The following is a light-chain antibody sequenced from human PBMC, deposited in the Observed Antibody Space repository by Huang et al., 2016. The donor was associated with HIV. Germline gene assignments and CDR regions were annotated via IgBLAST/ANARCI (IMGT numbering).Light chain of an antibody. V-gene: IGKV3-15*01. CDR1: QSVSSN. CDR3: QQYNNWHYT. Sequence: EIVMTQSPATLSVSPGERATLSCRASQSVSSNLAWYQQKPGQAPRLLIYGASTRATGIPARFGGSGSGTEFTLTISSLQSEDFAVYYCQQYNNWHYTFGQGTKLEIK. J-gene: IGKJ2*01. CDR2: GAS.